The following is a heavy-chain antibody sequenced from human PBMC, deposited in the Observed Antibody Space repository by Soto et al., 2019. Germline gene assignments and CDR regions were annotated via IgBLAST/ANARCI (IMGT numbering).Heavy chain of an antibody. CDR2: IFSNDEK. J-gene: IGHJ4*02. Sequence: QVTLKESGPVLVKPTETLTLTCTVSGFSLSNARMGVSWIRQPPGKALEWLAHIFSNDEKSYSTSLKSRLTIPQDTSKSQVALTMTNMDPVDTATYYCARSPQRGVVITRFDYWGQGTLVTVSS. D-gene: IGHD3-22*01. CDR1: GFSLSNARMG. V-gene: IGHV2-26*01. CDR3: ARSPQRGVVITRFDY.